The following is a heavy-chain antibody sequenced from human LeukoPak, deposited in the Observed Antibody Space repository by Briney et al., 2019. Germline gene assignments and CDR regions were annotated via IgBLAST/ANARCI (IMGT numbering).Heavy chain of an antibody. Sequence: SXTLFLSGAVAGAFISSDYWNGRRESGGKGEEWIGYSHYSGATNYKPSLKSRVTISVDNSKNKFSLLLISVSAADTAVYYCATWGESCVYVVHAFDIWGQGTMVTVSS. CDR3: ATWGESCVYVVHAFDI. CDR1: GAFISSDY. CDR2: SHYSGAT. V-gene: IGHV4-59*03. J-gene: IGHJ3*02. D-gene: IGHD5/OR15-5a*01.